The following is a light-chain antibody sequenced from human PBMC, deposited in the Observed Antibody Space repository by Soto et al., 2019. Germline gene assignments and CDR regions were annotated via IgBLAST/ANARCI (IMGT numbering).Light chain of an antibody. CDR1: QSISVH. Sequence: DIQMTQYPSSLSASVGDTVTITCRASQSISVHLNWYQQKPGKVPKLPIYAASNLKSGVPLRFSGSGSETDFALIISSLQPEDFATYYCQQSYINPYTFGQGTKLEIK. J-gene: IGKJ2*01. CDR2: AAS. V-gene: IGKV1-39*01. CDR3: QQSYINPYT.